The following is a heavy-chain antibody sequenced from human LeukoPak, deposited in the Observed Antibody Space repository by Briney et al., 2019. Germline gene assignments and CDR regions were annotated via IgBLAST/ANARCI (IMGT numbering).Heavy chain of an antibody. Sequence: SETLSLTCTVSGGSFSGYLWSWIRQPPGKGLEWIGEINYNGENTNYNPSLKSRVTMSVDTSKNQFSLKLSSVTAADTAVYYCARGRIAAAGTLHFDYWGQGTLVTVSS. V-gene: IGHV4-34*01. J-gene: IGHJ4*02. D-gene: IGHD6-13*01. CDR1: GGSFSGYL. CDR3: ARGRIAAAGTLHFDY. CDR2: INYNGENT.